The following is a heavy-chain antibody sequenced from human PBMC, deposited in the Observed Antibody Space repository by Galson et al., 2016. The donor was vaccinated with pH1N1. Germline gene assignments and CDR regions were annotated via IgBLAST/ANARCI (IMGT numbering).Heavy chain of an antibody. CDR1: GFTFDDYG. J-gene: IGHJ6*03. Sequence: SLRLSCAASGFTFDDYGMIWVRQRPGKGLEWVSAINWNGGNTGYADSVKGRFTISRDDAKNSLFLQMNSLRAEDTALYYCARNYYGSGNYYKPAGFYYMDVWGKGTTVTVSS. CDR2: INWNGGNT. D-gene: IGHD3-10*01. V-gene: IGHV3-20*04. CDR3: ARNYYGSGNYYKPAGFYYMDV.